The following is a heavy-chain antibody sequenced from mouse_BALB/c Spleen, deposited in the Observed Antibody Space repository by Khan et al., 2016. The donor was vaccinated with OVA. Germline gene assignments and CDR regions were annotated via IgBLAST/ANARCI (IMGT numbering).Heavy chain of an antibody. J-gene: IGHJ2*01. CDR1: GYTFSRYL. CDR3: ARPGNRYERVFDY. V-gene: IGHV1S136*01. CDR2: INPYNDGA. D-gene: IGHD2-14*01. Sequence: VQLKQSGPELVKPGASVKMSCKASGYTFSRYLMHWVKQKSGQGLEWIGYINPYNDGAQYNEKFKGKARLTSDKSSSTAYMELSSLTSEDSAVYYCARPGNRYERVFDYWGQGTTLTVSS.